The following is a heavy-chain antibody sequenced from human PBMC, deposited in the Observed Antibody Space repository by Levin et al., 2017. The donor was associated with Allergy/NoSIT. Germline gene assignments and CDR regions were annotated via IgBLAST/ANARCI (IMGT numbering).Heavy chain of an antibody. Sequence: PGGSLRLSCAASGFSFTDAWMAWVRQTPGKGLEWVGRVKSEAAGWATDYGVKGRFIVSRDDSTNTVFLQMNSLKTEDTAVYYCHTWGPYRAPGPYFFDFWGQGTLVTVSS. D-gene: IGHD2/OR15-2a*01. CDR2: VKSEAAGWAT. J-gene: IGHJ4*02. V-gene: IGHV3-15*01. CDR1: GFSFTDAW. CDR3: HTWGPYRAPGPYFFDF.